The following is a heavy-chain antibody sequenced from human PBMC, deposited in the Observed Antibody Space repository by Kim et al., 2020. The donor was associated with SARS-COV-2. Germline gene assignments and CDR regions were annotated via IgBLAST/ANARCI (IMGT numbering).Heavy chain of an antibody. CDR3: ARLGRFSDY. Sequence: SETLSLTCTVSGGSISSYYWSWIRQPPGKGLEWIGYIYYSGSTNYNPSLKSRVTISVDTSKNQFSLKLSSVTAADTAVYYCARLGRFSDYWGQGTLVTVS. J-gene: IGHJ4*02. V-gene: IGHV4-59*01. D-gene: IGHD1-26*01. CDR1: GGSISSYY. CDR2: IYYSGST.